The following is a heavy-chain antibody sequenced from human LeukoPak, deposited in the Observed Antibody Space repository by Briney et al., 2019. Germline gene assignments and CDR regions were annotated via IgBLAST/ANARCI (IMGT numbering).Heavy chain of an antibody. CDR3: ARAVYYDSSGSFDY. J-gene: IGHJ4*02. D-gene: IGHD3-22*01. V-gene: IGHV4-34*01. CDR2: INHSGST. Sequence: SETLSLTCAVYGGSFSGYYWSWIRQPPGKGLEWIGEINHSGSTNYNPSLKSRVTISVDTSRNQFSLKLSSVTAADTAVYYCARAVYYDSSGSFDYWGQGTLVTVSS. CDR1: GGSFSGYY.